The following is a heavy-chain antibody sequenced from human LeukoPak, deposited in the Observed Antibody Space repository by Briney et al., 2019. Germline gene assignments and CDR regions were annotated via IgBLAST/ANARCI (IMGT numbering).Heavy chain of an antibody. CDR2: ISAYNGNT. V-gene: IGHV1-18*01. J-gene: IGHJ1*01. CDR1: GYTFTSYG. D-gene: IGHD6-13*01. CDR3: ATNQLDPIATAGTEYFQH. Sequence: ASVKVSCKASGYTFTSYGISWVRQAPGQGLEWMGWISAYNGNTNYAQKLQGRVTMTTDTSTSTAYMELSSLRSEDTAVYYCATNQLDPIATAGTEYFQHWGQGTLVTVSS.